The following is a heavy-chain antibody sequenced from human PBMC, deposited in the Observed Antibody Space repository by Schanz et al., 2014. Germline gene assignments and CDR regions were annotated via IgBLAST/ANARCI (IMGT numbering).Heavy chain of an antibody. CDR2: ISNDGSIK. Sequence: QVQLLQFGGGVVQPGRSLRLSCAASGFTFSSYAMHWVRQAPGKGLEWVALISNDGSIKYYADSVEGRFTISRDNSRNSLYLHMNALGAEDTAVYYCAKQIHYDILTDTRNWGQGTLVTVSS. CDR3: AKQIHYDILTDTRN. J-gene: IGHJ4*02. V-gene: IGHV3-30-3*01. CDR1: GFTFSSYA. D-gene: IGHD3-9*01.